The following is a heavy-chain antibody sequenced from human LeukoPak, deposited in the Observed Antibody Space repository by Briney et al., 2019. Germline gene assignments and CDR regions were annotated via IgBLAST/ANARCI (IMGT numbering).Heavy chain of an antibody. D-gene: IGHD6-19*01. CDR3: ARIPGIAVAEPGDYYMDV. CDR2: IYYSGST. V-gene: IGHV4-59*01. J-gene: IGHJ6*03. Sequence: PSETLSLTCTVSGGSISSYYWSWIRQPPGKGLEWIGYIYYSGSTNYNPSLKSRVTISVDTSKNQFSLKLSSVTAADTAVYYCARIPGIAVAEPGDYYMDVWGKGTTVTVSS. CDR1: GGSISSYY.